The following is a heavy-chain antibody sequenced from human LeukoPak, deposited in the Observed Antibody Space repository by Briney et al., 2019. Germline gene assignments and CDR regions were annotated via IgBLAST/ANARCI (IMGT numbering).Heavy chain of an antibody. V-gene: IGHV4-59*08. CDR3: ARHGSSWYYFDY. CDR1: GGSISGYY. J-gene: IGHJ4*02. CDR2: IYYSGST. Sequence: SETLSLTCTVSGGSISGYYWSWIRQPPGKGLEWFGYIYYSGSTNYNPSLKSRVTISVDTSKNQFSLKLSSVTAADTAVYYCARHGSSWYYFDYWGQGTLVTVSS. D-gene: IGHD6-13*01.